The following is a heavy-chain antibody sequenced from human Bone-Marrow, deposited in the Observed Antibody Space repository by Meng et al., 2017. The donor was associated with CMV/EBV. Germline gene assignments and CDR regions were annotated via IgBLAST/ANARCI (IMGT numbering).Heavy chain of an antibody. J-gene: IGHJ4*02. CDR3: ARQVGYDSSG. V-gene: IGHV4-39*07. CDR2: IYYSGST. CDR1: GGSISSSSYY. Sequence: SETLSLTCTVSGGSISSSSYYWGWIRQPPGKGLEWIGSIYYSGSTYYNPSLKSRVTISVDTSKNQFSLKLSSVTAADTAVYYCARQVGYDSSGWGQGTLVTVSS. D-gene: IGHD3-22*01.